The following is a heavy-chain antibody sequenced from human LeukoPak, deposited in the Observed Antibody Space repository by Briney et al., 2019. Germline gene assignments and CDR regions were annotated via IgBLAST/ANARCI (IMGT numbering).Heavy chain of an antibody. J-gene: IGHJ4*02. CDR1: GGSISSSSYY. CDR3: AREGYSPFFDY. CDR2: ICYSGST. V-gene: IGHV4-39*02. Sequence: PSETLSLTCTVSGGSISSSSYYWGWIRQPPGKGLEWIGSICYSGSTYYNPSLKSRVTISVDTSKNQFSLKLSSVTAADTAVYYCAREGYSPFFDYWGQGTLVTVSS. D-gene: IGHD5-18*01.